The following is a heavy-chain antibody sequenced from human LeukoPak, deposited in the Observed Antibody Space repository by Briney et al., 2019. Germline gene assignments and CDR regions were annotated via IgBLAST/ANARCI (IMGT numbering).Heavy chain of an antibody. J-gene: IGHJ4*02. Sequence: GGSLRLSCVASRFTVSNNHMNWVRQAPGKGLEWVGRIKSKTDGGTTDYAAPVKGRFTISRDDSKNTLYLQMNSLKTEDTAVYYCTTAHGYYYGSGSYYPVDYWGQGTLVTVSS. CDR3: TTAHGYYYGSGSYYPVDY. CDR2: IKSKTDGGTT. V-gene: IGHV3-15*01. CDR1: RFTVSNNH. D-gene: IGHD3-10*01.